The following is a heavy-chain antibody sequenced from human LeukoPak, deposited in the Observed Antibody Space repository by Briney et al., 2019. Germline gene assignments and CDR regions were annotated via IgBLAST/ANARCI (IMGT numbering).Heavy chain of an antibody. J-gene: IGHJ4*02. CDR3: ARGRVLMGFDY. CDR1: GYTFTSYA. Sequence: GASVKVSCKASGYTFTSYAMHWVRQAPGQRLEWMGWINAGNGNTKYSQEFQGRVTMTRDTSISTAYMQLSRLTSDDTAVYYCARGRVLMGFDYWGQGTLVTVSS. D-gene: IGHD3-9*01. CDR2: INAGNGNT. V-gene: IGHV1-3*01.